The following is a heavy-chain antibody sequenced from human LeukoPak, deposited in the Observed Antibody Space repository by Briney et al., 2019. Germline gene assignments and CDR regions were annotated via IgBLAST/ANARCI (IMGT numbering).Heavy chain of an antibody. CDR3: ARLIATQWVFFDY. D-gene: IGHD1-1*01. CDR2: VFYTGSI. V-gene: IGHV4-59*08. J-gene: IGHJ4*02. Sequence: PSETLSLTCSVSGGSMRSYHWSWIRQPPGKGLEWIGCVFYTGSINYNPSLQSRVTISVDTSNNQFSLKLSSVTAADTAVYYCARLIATQWVFFDYWGQGILVTVSS. CDR1: GGSMRSYH.